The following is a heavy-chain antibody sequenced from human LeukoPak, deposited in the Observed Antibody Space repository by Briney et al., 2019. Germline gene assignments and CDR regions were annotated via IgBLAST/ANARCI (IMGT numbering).Heavy chain of an antibody. CDR2: IKQDGSEK. J-gene: IGHJ4*02. D-gene: IGHD6-13*01. CDR1: GFTFSTCW. V-gene: IGHV3-7*01. CDR3: ARDSAGNDY. Sequence: GGSRRLSCEASGFTFSTCWMSWVRQAPGKGMEWVANIKQDGSEKYYVDSVKGRFTISRDNAKNSLYLQMNGLRAEDTAMYYCARDSAGNDYWGQGTLVTVSS.